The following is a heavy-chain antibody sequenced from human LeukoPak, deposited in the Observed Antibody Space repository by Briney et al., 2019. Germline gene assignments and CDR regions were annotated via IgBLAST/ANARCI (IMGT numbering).Heavy chain of an antibody. D-gene: IGHD3-10*01. V-gene: IGHV5-51*01. CDR2: IYPGDSGT. CDR1: GYSFTSYW. J-gene: IGHJ4*02. Sequence: GASLQISSKASGYSFTSYWIGWVRQMPGTRLEWMEIIYPGDSGTRNSPSFQGQVTIPADQSINSAYLQWSSLKASDTAIYYCARRGEAMDPFDYWGQGTLVTVSS. CDR3: ARRGEAMDPFDY.